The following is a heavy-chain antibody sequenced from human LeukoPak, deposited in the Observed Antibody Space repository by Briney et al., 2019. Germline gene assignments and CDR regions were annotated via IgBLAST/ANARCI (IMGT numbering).Heavy chain of an antibody. J-gene: IGHJ4*02. Sequence: GGSLRLSCAASGFTFTDYWMSWVRQAPGKGLEWVGNIKQDGSEILYVGSVKGRFTISRDNAKNSLYLQMNSLRTEDTAVYYCARDLPVVGAPGFDYWGQGTLVTVSS. CDR3: ARDLPVVGAPGFDY. CDR2: IKQDGSEI. D-gene: IGHD1-26*01. CDR1: GFTFTDYW. V-gene: IGHV3-7*01.